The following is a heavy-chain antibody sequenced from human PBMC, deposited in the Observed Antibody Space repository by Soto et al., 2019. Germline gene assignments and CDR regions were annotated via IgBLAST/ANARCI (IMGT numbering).Heavy chain of an antibody. V-gene: IGHV1-69*01. J-gene: IGHJ4*02. CDR2: IIPIFGTT. CDR1: GGTFSSFA. D-gene: IGHD2-2*01. Sequence: QVQLVQSGAEVKKPGSSVKVSCKASGGTFSSFAISWVRQAPGQGLEWMGGIIPIFGTTNYAQKFQGRVTITADESTSTAYMEVTTLRSEDTAVYDCARDRYHTYDYWGQGTMVTVSS. CDR3: ARDRYHTYDY.